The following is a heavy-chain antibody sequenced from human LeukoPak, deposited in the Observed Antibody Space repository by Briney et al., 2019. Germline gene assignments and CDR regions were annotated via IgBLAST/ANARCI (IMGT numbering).Heavy chain of an antibody. CDR3: ARKYYYDSSGYSVDAFDI. D-gene: IGHD3-22*01. Sequence: AGESLKISCKVSGYSFPSYWITWVRQMPGKGLEWMGIIYPGDSDTRYSPSFQGQVTISADKSISTAYLQWSSLKASDTAMYYCARKYYYDSSGYSVDAFDIWGQGTMVTVSS. J-gene: IGHJ3*02. V-gene: IGHV5-51*01. CDR1: GYSFPSYW. CDR2: IYPGDSDT.